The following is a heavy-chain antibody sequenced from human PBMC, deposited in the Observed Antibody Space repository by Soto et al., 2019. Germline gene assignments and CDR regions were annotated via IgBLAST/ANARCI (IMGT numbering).Heavy chain of an antibody. CDR1: GGSISSYY. J-gene: IGHJ3*02. V-gene: IGHV4-59*01. Sequence: SETLSLTCTASGGSISSYYWSWIRQPPGKGLEWIGYIYYSGSTNYNPSLKSRVTISVDTSKNQFSLKLSSVTAADTAVYYCARDSYSSSWPDAFDIWGQGTMVTVSS. CDR3: ARDSYSSSWPDAFDI. CDR2: IYYSGST. D-gene: IGHD6-13*01.